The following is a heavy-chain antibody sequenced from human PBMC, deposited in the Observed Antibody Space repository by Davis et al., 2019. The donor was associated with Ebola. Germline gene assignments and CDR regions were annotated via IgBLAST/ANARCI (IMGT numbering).Heavy chain of an antibody. CDR1: GYTFTSYY. D-gene: IGHD3-16*01. CDR2: INPSGGST. J-gene: IGHJ4*02. CDR3: ATTFGFDY. V-gene: IGHV1-46*01. Sequence: AASVKVSCKASGYTFTSYYMHWVRQAPGQGLEWMGIINPSGGSTSYAQKLQGRVTMTTDTSTTTAYMELRSLRSDDSAVYYCATTFGFDYWGQGTLVTVSS.